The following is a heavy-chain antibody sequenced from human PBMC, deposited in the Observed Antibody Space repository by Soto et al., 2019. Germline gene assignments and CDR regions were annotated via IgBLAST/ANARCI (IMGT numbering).Heavy chain of an antibody. CDR1: GYTFTSYD. Sequence: QVQLVQSGAEVKKHGASVRVSCKASGYTFTSYDIYWVRQATGRGLEWMGWMNPFSGNAVYTQKFQDRVTMTRDTSINTAYMEMSGLRSEDTAVYYCTRGQGNHWGQGSLVTVSS. J-gene: IGHJ4*02. V-gene: IGHV1-8*01. CDR3: TRGQGNH. CDR2: MNPFSGNA.